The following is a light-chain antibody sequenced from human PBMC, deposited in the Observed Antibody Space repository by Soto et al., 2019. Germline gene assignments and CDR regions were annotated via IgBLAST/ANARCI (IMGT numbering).Light chain of an antibody. V-gene: IGLV4-69*01. J-gene: IGLJ3*02. CDR1: SGHSSYA. CDR2: LNGDGSH. Sequence: QPVLTQSPSASASLGASVKLTCTLSSGHSSYAIAWHQQQPEKGPRYLMNLNGDGSHTKGDGIPDRFSGSSSGAERYLTISSLQSEDEADYYCQTGATGIRV. CDR3: QTGATGIRV.